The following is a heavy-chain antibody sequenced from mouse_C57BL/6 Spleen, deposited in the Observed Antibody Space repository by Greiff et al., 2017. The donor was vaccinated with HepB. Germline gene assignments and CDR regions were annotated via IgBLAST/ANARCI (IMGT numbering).Heavy chain of an antibody. J-gene: IGHJ1*03. D-gene: IGHD1-1*01. CDR1: GYTFTSYW. CDR3: SRYCYGSSYGYFDV. CDR2: INPSNGGT. Sequence: QVQLQQPGTELVKPGASVKLSCKASGYTFTSYWMHWVKQRPGQGLEWIGNINPSNGGTNYNEKFKSKATLTVDKSSSTAYMQLSSLTSEDSAVYYWSRYCYGSSYGYFDVWGTGTTVTVSS. V-gene: IGHV1-53*01.